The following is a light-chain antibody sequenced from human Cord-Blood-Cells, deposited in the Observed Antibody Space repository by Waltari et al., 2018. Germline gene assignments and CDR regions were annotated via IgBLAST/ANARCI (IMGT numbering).Light chain of an antibody. Sequence: QSAPTQPPSASGSPGPSVTISCTGTSSAVGGYNYVSWYQQQPGKAPKLMIYEVSKRPSGVPDRFSGSKSGNTASLTVSGLQAEDEADYYCSSYAGSNNLVFGGGTKLTVL. J-gene: IGLJ2*01. CDR2: EVS. CDR3: SSYAGSNNLV. CDR1: SSAVGGYNY. V-gene: IGLV2-8*01.